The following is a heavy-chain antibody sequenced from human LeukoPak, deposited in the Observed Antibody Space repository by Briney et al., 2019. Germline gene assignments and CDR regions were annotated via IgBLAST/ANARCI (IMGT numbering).Heavy chain of an antibody. CDR2: INPHIGGT. CDR3: ARASGSYWWFDS. D-gene: IGHD1-26*01. V-gene: IGHV1-2*02. CDR1: GFTLTGYY. Sequence: ASVKVSCKPSGFTLTGYYLHWVRQAPGQGLEWMGWINPHIGGTNYAQKFQGRVTVTWDTSISTVYMELSSLRSDDTAVYYCARASGSYWWFDSWGQGTLVTVSS. J-gene: IGHJ5*01.